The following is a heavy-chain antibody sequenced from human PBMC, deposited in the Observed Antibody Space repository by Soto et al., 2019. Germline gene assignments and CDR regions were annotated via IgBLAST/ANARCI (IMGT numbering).Heavy chain of an antibody. CDR2: ISGYNGNT. D-gene: IGHD3-3*01. V-gene: IGHV1-18*04. CDR3: ARDRNYDFSSGYCSHLGYYGIDV. CDR1: GYTFTSYG. Sequence: GASVKVSCKASGYTFTSYGISWVRQAPGQGLEWMGWISGYNGNTNYAQKLQGRVTMTTDTSTSTAYMELRSLRSDDTAVYYCARDRNYDFSSGYCSHLGYYGIDVCGQGTMVTVYS. J-gene: IGHJ6*02.